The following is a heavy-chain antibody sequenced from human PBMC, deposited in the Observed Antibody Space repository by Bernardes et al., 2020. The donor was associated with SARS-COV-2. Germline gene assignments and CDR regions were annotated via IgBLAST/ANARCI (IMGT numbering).Heavy chain of an antibody. CDR2: INDSGST. Sequence: SETLSLTCAVYSGSFSGYYWSWIRQTPGKGLEWIGEINDSGSTKYNPALKSRVTIPVDPSNNQFSLKLNSVTAADTAVYYCARGSAAVVSHFMLLFANWYFDLWGRGTLVTVSS. D-gene: IGHD2-15*01. J-gene: IGHJ2*01. CDR1: SGSFSGYY. V-gene: IGHV4-34*01. CDR3: ARGSAAVVSHFMLLFANWYFDL.